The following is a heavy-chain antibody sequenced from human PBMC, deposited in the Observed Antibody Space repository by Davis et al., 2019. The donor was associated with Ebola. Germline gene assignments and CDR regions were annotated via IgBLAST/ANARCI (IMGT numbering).Heavy chain of an antibody. CDR3: AASNDYGVLYYGMDV. D-gene: IGHD4-17*01. CDR2: INPNSGGT. V-gene: IGHV1-2*06. CDR1: GYTFTGYY. J-gene: IGHJ6*02. Sequence: ASVKVSCKASGYTFTGYYMHWVRQAPGQGLEWMGRINPNSGGTNYAQKFQGRVTITRDMSTSTAYMELSSLRSEDTAVYYCAASNDYGVLYYGMDVWGQGTTVTVSS.